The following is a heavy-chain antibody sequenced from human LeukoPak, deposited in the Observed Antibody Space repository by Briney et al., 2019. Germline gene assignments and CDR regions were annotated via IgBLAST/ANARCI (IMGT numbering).Heavy chain of an antibody. CDR1: GGSISSYY. CDR3: ARGSSSGWYYFDY. J-gene: IGHJ4*02. D-gene: IGHD6-19*01. Sequence: SETLSLTCTVSGGSISSYYWSWIRQPPGKGLEWIGYIYYSGSTNYNPSLKSRVTISVDTSKNQFSLKLSSVTAADTAVYYCARGSSSGWYYFDYWGQGTLVTVSS. CDR2: IYYSGST. V-gene: IGHV4-59*12.